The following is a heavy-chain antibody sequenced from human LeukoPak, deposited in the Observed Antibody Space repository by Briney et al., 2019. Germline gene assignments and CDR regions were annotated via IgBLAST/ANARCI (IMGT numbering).Heavy chain of an antibody. Sequence: GGSLRLSCAATGLSVSSNFMSWVRQAPGKGLGWVSVIYGGGSTYYADSVKGRFTISRDTPKNTLYLQMNSLRVEDTAVYYCASWPVGWYGEDSWGQGTLVTVSS. D-gene: IGHD6-19*01. CDR2: IYGGGST. V-gene: IGHV3-53*01. J-gene: IGHJ4*02. CDR1: GLSVSSNF. CDR3: ASWPVGWYGEDS.